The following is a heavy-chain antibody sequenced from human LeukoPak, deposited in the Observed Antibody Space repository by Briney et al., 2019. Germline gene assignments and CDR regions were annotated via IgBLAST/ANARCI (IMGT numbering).Heavy chain of an antibody. CDR3: ARDRIAAAGTYYGMDV. D-gene: IGHD6-13*01. Sequence: PSQTLSLTCTVSGGSISSGNYWSWIRQPAGNGLEWIGRIYTSGSTNYNPSLKSRVTISVDTSKNQFSLKLSSVTAADTAVYYCARDRIAAAGTYYGMDVWGQGTTVTVSS. V-gene: IGHV4-61*02. CDR1: GGSISSGNY. CDR2: IYTSGST. J-gene: IGHJ6*02.